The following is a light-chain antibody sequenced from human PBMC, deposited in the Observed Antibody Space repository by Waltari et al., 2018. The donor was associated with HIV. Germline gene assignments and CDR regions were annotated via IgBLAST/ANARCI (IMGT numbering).Light chain of an antibody. V-gene: IGLV2-11*01. CDR2: DVS. CDR3: CSYAGTYTFVV. CDR1: SSDVGSSNY. Sequence: QSALTQPRSLSGSPGQSFTIPCTGTSSDVGSSNYFPWYQHPPGKAPNLILYDVSERPSGVPDRFSGSKSGNTASLTISGLQAEDEADYYCCSYAGTYTFVVFGGGTKLTVL. J-gene: IGLJ2*01.